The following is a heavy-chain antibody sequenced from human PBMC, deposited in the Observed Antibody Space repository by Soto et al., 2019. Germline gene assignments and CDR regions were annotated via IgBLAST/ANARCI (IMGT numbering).Heavy chain of an antibody. Sequence: EVQLVESGGGLVKPGGSLRLSCAAFGFTFSSYTMNWVRQAPGKGLEWVSSISSSSSYIYYADSVKGRFTISRDNPKTQMYLQINSLRAKYTAVYYCAIVRGGDLKAFDIWGQGTMVTVSS. CDR2: ISSSSSYI. J-gene: IGHJ3*02. CDR3: AIVRGGDLKAFDI. CDR1: GFTFSSYT. D-gene: IGHD3-10*01. V-gene: IGHV3-21*01.